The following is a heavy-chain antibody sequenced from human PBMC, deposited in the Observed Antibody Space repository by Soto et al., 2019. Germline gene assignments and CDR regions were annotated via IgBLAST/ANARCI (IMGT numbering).Heavy chain of an antibody. V-gene: IGHV1-2*02. CDR3: ARGGPTGGFDP. CDR2: INTKTGGT. D-gene: IGHD1-26*01. Sequence: QVHLVQSGAEVKKPGASVKVSCKASGYSFTDYYMHWVRQAPVQGLEWMGWINTKTGGTNYAQRVQGRVTMTGDTSINTAYMELSRLRSDDTAVYYCARGGPTGGFDPWGQGTVVTVSS. CDR1: GYSFTDYY. J-gene: IGHJ5*02.